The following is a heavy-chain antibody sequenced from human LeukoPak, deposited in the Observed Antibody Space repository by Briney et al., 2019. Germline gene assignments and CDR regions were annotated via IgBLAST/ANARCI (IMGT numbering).Heavy chain of an antibody. CDR3: ARTPSEMVLTGYYFDY. V-gene: IGHV1-69*05. J-gene: IGHJ4*02. D-gene: IGHD5-24*01. Sequence: SVKVSCKASGGTFSSYAISWVRQAPGQGLEWMGRIIPIFGTANYAQKFQGRVTITTDESTSTAYMELSSLRSEDTAVYYCARTPSEMVLTGYYFDYWGQGTLVTVSS. CDR2: IIPIFGTA. CDR1: GGTFSSYA.